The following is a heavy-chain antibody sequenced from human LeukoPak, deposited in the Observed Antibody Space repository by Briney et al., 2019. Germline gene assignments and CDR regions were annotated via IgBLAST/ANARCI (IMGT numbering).Heavy chain of an antibody. D-gene: IGHD3-3*01. CDR2: IIPIFGTA. Sequence: SAKVSCKASGGTFSSYAISWVRQAPGQGLEWMGGIIPIFGTANYAQKFQGRVTITADESTSTAYIELSSLRSEDTAVYYCARDIGGADFWSGYYGSDWFDPWGQGTLVTVSS. V-gene: IGHV1-69*13. CDR3: ARDIGGADFWSGYYGSDWFDP. CDR1: GGTFSSYA. J-gene: IGHJ5*02.